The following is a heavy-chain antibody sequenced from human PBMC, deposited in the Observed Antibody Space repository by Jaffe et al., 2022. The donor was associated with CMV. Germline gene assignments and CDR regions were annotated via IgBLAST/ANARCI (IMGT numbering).Heavy chain of an antibody. D-gene: IGHD6-19*01. CDR1: GYTFTSYD. J-gene: IGHJ6*02. V-gene: IGHV1-8*01. CDR2: MNPNSGNT. CDR3: ARGLDSSGWNYYYYYGMDV. Sequence: QVQLVQSGAEVKKPGASVKVSCKASGYTFTSYDINWVRQATGQGLEWMGWMNPNSGNTGYAQKFQGRVTMTRNTSISTAYMELSSLRSEDTAVYYCARGLDSSGWNYYYYYGMDVWGQGTTVTVSS.